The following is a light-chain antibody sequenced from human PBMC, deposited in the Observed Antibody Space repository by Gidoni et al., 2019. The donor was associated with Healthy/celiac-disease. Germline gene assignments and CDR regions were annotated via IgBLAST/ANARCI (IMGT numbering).Light chain of an antibody. CDR1: SSNIGSNY. Sequence: QSVLPPPPSASGTPGQRVPISCSGSSSNIGSNYVYWYQQLPGTAPKLLIYRNNQRPSGVPDRFSGSKSGTSASLAISGLRSEDEADYYCAAWDDSLSGYVFGTGTKVTVL. J-gene: IGLJ1*01. CDR2: RNN. V-gene: IGLV1-47*01. CDR3: AAWDDSLSGYV.